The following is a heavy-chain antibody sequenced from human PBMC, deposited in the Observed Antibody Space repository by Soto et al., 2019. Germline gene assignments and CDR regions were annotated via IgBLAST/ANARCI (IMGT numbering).Heavy chain of an antibody. D-gene: IGHD5-12*01. CDR2: MSFDGTTT. J-gene: IGHJ6*02. Sequence: QLVESGGTVVLPGTSLRLSCVASGFSSSNFPMHWVRQAPDKGLEWVAVMSFDGTTTYYADSVRGRFTISRDNSKNTLYLEMNSLRLEDTAVYYCAKDRQDGYGANRLYGLDVWGLGTTVTVSS. CDR1: GFSSSNFP. V-gene: IGHV3-30-3*01. CDR3: AKDRQDGYGANRLYGLDV.